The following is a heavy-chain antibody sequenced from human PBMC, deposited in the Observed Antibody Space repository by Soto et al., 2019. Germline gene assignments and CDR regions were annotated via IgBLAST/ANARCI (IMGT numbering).Heavy chain of an antibody. V-gene: IGHV3-23*01. D-gene: IGHD6-13*01. CDR2: ISGSGGST. CDR3: ARALAAADAFDI. CDR1: GFTFSSYA. Sequence: GGSLRLSCAASGFTFSSYAMSWVRQAPGKGLEWVSAISGSGGSTYYADSVKGRFTISRDNSKNTLYLQMNSLRAEDTAVYYCARALAAADAFDIWGQGTMVTVSS. J-gene: IGHJ3*02.